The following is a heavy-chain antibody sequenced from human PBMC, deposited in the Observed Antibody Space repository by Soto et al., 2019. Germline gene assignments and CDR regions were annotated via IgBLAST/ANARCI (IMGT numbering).Heavy chain of an antibody. Sequence: SETLSLTCAVYGGSFSGYYWSWIRQPPGKGLEWIGEINHSGSTNYNPSLKSRVTISVDTSKNQFSLKLSSVTAADTAVYYCARGASNYVVGYYYMDVWGKGTTVTVSS. J-gene: IGHJ6*03. V-gene: IGHV4-34*01. CDR2: INHSGST. CDR3: ARGASNYVVGYYYMDV. D-gene: IGHD4-4*01. CDR1: GGSFSGYY.